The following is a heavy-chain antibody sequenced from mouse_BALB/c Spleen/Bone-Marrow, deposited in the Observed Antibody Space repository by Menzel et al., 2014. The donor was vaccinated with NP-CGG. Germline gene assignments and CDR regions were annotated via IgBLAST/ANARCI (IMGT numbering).Heavy chain of an antibody. CDR3: ARDYYDYYFDY. J-gene: IGHJ2*01. CDR2: INPYNGDT. V-gene: IGHV1-20*02. D-gene: IGHD2-4*01. Sequence: EVQLQQSGPELVKPGASVKISCKASGYSFTGYFMNWVMQSHGKSLGWIGRINPYNGDTFYNQKFKGKATLTVDKSSSTAHMELRSLASEDSAVYYCARDYYDYYFDYWGQGTTLTVSS. CDR1: GYSFTGYF.